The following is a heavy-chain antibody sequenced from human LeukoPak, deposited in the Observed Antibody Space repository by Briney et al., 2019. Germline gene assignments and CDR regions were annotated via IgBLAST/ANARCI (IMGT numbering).Heavy chain of an antibody. CDR3: ARDSLTYCGGDCSLAYYYYMDV. J-gene: IGHJ6*03. D-gene: IGHD2-21*02. CDR1: GFTFSRYS. CDR2: ISSSGSYI. Sequence: GGSLRLSCAASGFTFSRYSINWVRQAPGKGLEWVSSISSSGSYIYYADSVKGRFTISRDNAKNSLYLQMNSLRAEDTAVYYCARDSLTYCGGDCSLAYYYYMDVWGKGTTVTVSS. V-gene: IGHV3-21*01.